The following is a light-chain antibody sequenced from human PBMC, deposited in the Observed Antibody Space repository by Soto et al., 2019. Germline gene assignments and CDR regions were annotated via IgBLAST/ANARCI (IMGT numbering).Light chain of an antibody. V-gene: IGKV3-20*01. Sequence: EIVLTQYPGTLSLSPGERATLSCRARQSVSSSYLAWYQQRPGQAPRLLIYGASIRATGIPDRFSGSGSGTDFTLTISRLEPEDFAVYFCQQHGSSPWTFGQGTKV. CDR1: QSVSSSY. CDR3: QQHGSSPWT. J-gene: IGKJ1*01. CDR2: GAS.